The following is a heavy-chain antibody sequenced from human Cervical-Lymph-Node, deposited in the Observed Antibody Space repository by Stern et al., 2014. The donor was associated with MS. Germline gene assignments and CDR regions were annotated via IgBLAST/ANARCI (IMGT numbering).Heavy chain of an antibody. CDR2: ITPLFGTT. J-gene: IGHJ6*02. V-gene: IGHV1-69*06. D-gene: IGHD2-21*01. CDR3: ARDPAVLIQGSYYGMDV. CDR1: GGSFSTFA. Sequence: VQLVQSVAEVKKPGSSAKVSCKASGGSFSTFAITWVRQAPGQGIEWMAGITPLFGTTNFALKFQGRVTLTADTSTNTVYMELSSLRSDDTAVYYCARDPAVLIQGSYYGMDVWGQGTTVIVS.